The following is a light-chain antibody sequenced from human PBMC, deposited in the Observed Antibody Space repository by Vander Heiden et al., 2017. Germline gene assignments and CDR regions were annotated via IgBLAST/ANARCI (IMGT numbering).Light chain of an antibody. J-gene: IGLJ3*02. Sequence: QSALTQPPSVSGSPGRSVTISCTGTSSDVGSYNRVPWYQQPPGTAPKPMIYEVSDRPSGVPDRFAGSKSGNTASLTISALQAEDEGDYYCTSQTISNTWVFGGGTKLTVL. V-gene: IGLV2-18*02. CDR3: TSQTISNTWV. CDR2: EVS. CDR1: SSDVGSYNR.